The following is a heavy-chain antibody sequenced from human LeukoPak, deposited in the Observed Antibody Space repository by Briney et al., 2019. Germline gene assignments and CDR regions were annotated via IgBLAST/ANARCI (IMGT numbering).Heavy chain of an antibody. CDR1: GFTFSSYA. Sequence: GSLRLSCAASGFTFSSYAMSWVRQAPGKGLEWIGEINHSGSTNYNPSLKSRVTISVDTSKNQFSLKLSSVTAADTAVYYCAVNMVRGVIITKTLDYWGQGTLVTVSS. V-gene: IGHV4-34*08. CDR3: AVNMVRGVIITKTLDY. CDR2: INHSGST. J-gene: IGHJ4*02. D-gene: IGHD3-10*01.